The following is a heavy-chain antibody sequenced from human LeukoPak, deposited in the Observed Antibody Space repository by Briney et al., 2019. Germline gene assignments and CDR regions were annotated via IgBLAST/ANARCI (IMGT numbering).Heavy chain of an antibody. V-gene: IGHV3-30*01. Sequence: GRSLRLSCAASGFTFSSYAMHWVRQAPGKGLEWVAVISYDGSNKYYADSVKGRFTISRDNSKNTLYLQMNSLRSEDTAVYYCARAERDGYNWRVFDYWGQGTLVTVSS. CDR2: ISYDGSNK. CDR1: GFTFSSYA. CDR3: ARAERDGYNWRVFDY. J-gene: IGHJ4*02. D-gene: IGHD5-24*01.